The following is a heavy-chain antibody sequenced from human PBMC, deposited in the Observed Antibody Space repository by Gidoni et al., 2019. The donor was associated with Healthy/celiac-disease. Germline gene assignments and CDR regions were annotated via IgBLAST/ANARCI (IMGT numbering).Heavy chain of an antibody. CDR1: GFTFSSYG. CDR3: AKEGSSGWLSYFDY. CDR2: ISYDGSNK. J-gene: IGHJ4*02. D-gene: IGHD6-19*01. V-gene: IGHV3-30*18. Sequence: HVQLVESGGGVVQPGRSLRLSYAASGFTFSSYGMHWVLQAPGKGLEWVAVISYDGSNKYYADSVKGRFTISRDNSKNTLYLQMNSLRAEDTAVYYCAKEGSSGWLSYFDYWGQGTLVTVSS.